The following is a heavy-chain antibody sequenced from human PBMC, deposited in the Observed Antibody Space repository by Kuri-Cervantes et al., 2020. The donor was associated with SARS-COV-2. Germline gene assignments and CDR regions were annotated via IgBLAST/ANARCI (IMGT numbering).Heavy chain of an antibody. CDR1: GFTFSSYG. D-gene: IGHD4-17*01. J-gene: IGHJ4*02. CDR2: ISYDGSNK. V-gene: IGHV3-30*18. CDR3: AKAPYGDKGAFDY. Sequence: GGSLRLSCAASGFTFSSYGMHWVRQAPGKGLEWVAVISYDGSNKYYADSVKGRFTISRDNSKNTLYLQMNSLRAEDTAVYYCAKAPYGDKGAFDYWGQGTLVTVSS.